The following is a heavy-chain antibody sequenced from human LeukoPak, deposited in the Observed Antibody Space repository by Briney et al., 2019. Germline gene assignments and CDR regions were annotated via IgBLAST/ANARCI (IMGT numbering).Heavy chain of an antibody. CDR2: LYSGGTT. CDR1: GGSMSIYY. Sequence: SETLSLTCTVSGGSMSIYYWSWIRQPAGKGLEWIGRLYSGGTTNYNPSLRSRVTMSFDSSKNLFSLKLRSATAADTAVYYCASSDYSYGATIPKNDWVRGTLVTVSS. J-gene: IGHJ4*02. V-gene: IGHV4-4*07. D-gene: IGHD6-25*01. CDR3: ASSDYSYGATIPKND.